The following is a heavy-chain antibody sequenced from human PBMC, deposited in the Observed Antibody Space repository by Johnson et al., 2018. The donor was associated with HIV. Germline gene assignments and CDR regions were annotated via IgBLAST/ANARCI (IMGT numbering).Heavy chain of an antibody. CDR3: ARSSGSYLDDAFDI. CDR2: IYSGGST. CDR1: GFTVSSNY. V-gene: IGHV3-66*01. D-gene: IGHD1-26*01. Sequence: VQLVESGGGLVQPGGSLRLSCAASGFTVSSNYMSWVRQAPVKGLEWVSVIYSGGSTYYADSVKGRFTISRDNSKNTLYLQMNSLRAEDTAVYYCARSSGSYLDDAFDIWGQGTMVTVSS. J-gene: IGHJ3*02.